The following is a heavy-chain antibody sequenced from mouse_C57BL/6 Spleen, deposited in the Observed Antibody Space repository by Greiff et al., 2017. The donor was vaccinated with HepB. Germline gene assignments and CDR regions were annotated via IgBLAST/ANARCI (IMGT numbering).Heavy chain of an antibody. CDR3: ARSDGYGTLYWYFDV. V-gene: IGHV1-80*01. CDR2: IYPGDGDT. J-gene: IGHJ1*03. CDR1: GYAFSSYW. D-gene: IGHD2-2*01. Sequence: VQLVESGAELVKPGASVKISCKASGYAFSSYWMNWVKQRPGKGLEWIGQIYPGDGDTNYNGKFKGKATLTADKSSSTAYMQLSSLTSEDSAVYFCARSDGYGTLYWYFDVWGTGTTVTVSS.